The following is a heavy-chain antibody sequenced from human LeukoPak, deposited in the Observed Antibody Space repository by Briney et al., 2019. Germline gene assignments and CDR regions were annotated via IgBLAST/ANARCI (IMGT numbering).Heavy chain of an antibody. Sequence: GGSLRLSCAASGFTVSSNYMSWVRQAPGKGLEWVSVIYSGGSTYYADSVKGRFTISRDNSQNTLYLQMNSLRAEDTAVYYCARDTSAAGNLDYWGQGTLVTVSS. CDR1: GFTVSSNY. V-gene: IGHV3-53*05. J-gene: IGHJ4*02. D-gene: IGHD6-13*01. CDR2: IYSGGST. CDR3: ARDTSAAGNLDY.